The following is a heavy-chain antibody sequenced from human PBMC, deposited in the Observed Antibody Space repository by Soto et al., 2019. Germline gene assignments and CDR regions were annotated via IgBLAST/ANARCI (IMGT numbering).Heavy chain of an antibody. CDR1: GFTFSSYA. J-gene: IGHJ4*02. Sequence: QVQLVESGGGVVQPGRSLRLSCAASGFTFSSYAMHWVRQAPGKGLEWVAVISYDGSNKYYADSVKGRFTISRDNSKNTLYLQMNSLRAEDTAVYYCARDTGVMTTHVQYYWGQGTLVTVSS. V-gene: IGHV3-30-3*01. CDR2: ISYDGSNK. D-gene: IGHD4-17*01. CDR3: ARDTGVMTTHVQYY.